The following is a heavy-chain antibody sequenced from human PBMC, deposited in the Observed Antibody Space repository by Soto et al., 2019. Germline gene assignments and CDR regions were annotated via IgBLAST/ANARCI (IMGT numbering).Heavy chain of an antibody. Sequence: SETLSLTCAVYGGSFSGYYWSWIRQPPGKGLEWVGEINHSGSTNYNPAPKSRVTISVDTTNSHFSLTLSSVTAAYPPVYYCARDQRSGYCSGGSCFCYYYYGMDVWGQGTTVTVSS. D-gene: IGHD2-15*01. V-gene: IGHV4-34*01. CDR1: GGSFSGYY. CDR3: ARDQRSGYCSGGSCFCYYYYGMDV. J-gene: IGHJ6*02. CDR2: INHSGST.